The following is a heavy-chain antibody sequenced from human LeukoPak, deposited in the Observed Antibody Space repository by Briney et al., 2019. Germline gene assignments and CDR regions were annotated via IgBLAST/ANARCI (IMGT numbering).Heavy chain of an antibody. D-gene: IGHD2-2*02. V-gene: IGHV1-18*01. Sequence: APVKVSCKASGYTFTSYGISWVRQAPGQGLEWMGWISAYNGNTNYAQKLQGRVTMTTDTSTSTAYMELRSLRSDDTAVYYCARYCSSTSCYTLDYWGQGTLVTVSS. CDR2: ISAYNGNT. CDR3: ARYCSSTSCYTLDY. CDR1: GYTFTSYG. J-gene: IGHJ4*02.